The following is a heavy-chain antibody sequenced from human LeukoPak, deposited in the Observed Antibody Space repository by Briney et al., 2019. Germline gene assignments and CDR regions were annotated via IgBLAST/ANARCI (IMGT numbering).Heavy chain of an antibody. CDR3: ARRPVRQLWFRGAFDY. D-gene: IGHD5-18*01. CDR1: GGSISSSSYY. J-gene: IGHJ4*02. Sequence: SETLSLTCTVSGGSISSSSYYWVWIRQPPGKGLEWIGSIYYSGSTYYNPSLKSRVTISVDTSKNQFSLKLSSVTAADTAVYYCARRPVRQLWFRGAFDYWGQGTLVTVSS. CDR2: IYYSGST. V-gene: IGHV4-39*01.